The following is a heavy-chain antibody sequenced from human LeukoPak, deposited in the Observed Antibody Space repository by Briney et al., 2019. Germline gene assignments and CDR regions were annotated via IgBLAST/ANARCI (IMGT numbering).Heavy chain of an antibody. CDR1: GFTFSSYG. J-gene: IGHJ6*03. D-gene: IGHD5-18*01. V-gene: IGHV3-21*01. CDR3: ARERSEGSRVSPMDV. CDR2: ISSSSSYI. Sequence: GGSLRLSCAASGFTFSSYGMNWVRQAPGKGLEWVSSISSSSSYIYYADSVQGRFTITRDNAKNSLYLQMNSLRAEDTAVYYCARERSEGSRVSPMDVWGKGTTVTVSS.